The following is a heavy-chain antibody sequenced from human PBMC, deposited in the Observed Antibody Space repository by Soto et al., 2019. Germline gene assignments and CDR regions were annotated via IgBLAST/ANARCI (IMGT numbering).Heavy chain of an antibody. CDR3: AKLRGSFYDFWSGYPPLDDAFDI. D-gene: IGHD3-3*01. J-gene: IGHJ3*02. CDR2: ISGSGGSK. Sequence: PGGSLRLSCAASRFSFATYAMSWVRQAPGKGLEWVAGISGSGGSKYYADSVKGRFTISRDNSKNTLYLQMNSLRAEDTAVYYCAKLRGSFYDFWSGYPPLDDAFDIWGQGTMVTVSS. V-gene: IGHV3-23*01. CDR1: RFSFATYA.